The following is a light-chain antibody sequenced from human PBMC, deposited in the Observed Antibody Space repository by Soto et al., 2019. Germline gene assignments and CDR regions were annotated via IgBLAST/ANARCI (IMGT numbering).Light chain of an antibody. Sequence: QSALTQPASVSGSPGQSITISCTGTSSDVGGYNYVYWYQQHPGKAPQLMIYDVSKRPSGVSNRFSGSKSGNTATLTISGLQAEDEADYDCSSYTSSSTRLYVFGTGTKVTVL. V-gene: IGLV2-14*01. CDR3: SSYTSSSTRLYV. CDR2: DVS. CDR1: SSDVGGYNY. J-gene: IGLJ1*01.